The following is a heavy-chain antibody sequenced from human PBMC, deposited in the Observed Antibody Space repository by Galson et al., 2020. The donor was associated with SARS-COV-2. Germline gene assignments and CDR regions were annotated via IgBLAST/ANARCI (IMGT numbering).Heavy chain of an antibody. CDR3: AKDSEYYDILTGYYMGGGNYYYYYGMDV. D-gene: IGHD3-9*01. J-gene: IGHJ6*02. CDR2: ISYDGSNK. V-gene: IGHV3-30*18. Sequence: GESLKISCAASGFTFSSYGMHWVRQAPGKGLEWVAVISYDGSNKYYADSVKGRFTISRDNSKNTLYLQMNSLRAEDTAVYYCAKDSEYYDILTGYYMGGGNYYYYYGMDVWGQGTTVTVSS. CDR1: GFTFSSYG.